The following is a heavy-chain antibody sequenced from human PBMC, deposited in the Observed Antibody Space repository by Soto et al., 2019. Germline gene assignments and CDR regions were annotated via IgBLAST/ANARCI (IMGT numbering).Heavy chain of an antibody. CDR3: AREGRGSVKAFDY. V-gene: IGHV1-18*01. CDR2: ITAYNGNT. J-gene: IGHJ4*02. D-gene: IGHD3-10*01. Sequence: QVQLLQSGAEVKKPGASVKVSCKASGYTFINYGISWVRQAPGQGLEWMGWITAYNGNTNYAQNLQDRVSMTTDTSTSPAYMELGSLRSDDTAVYYCAREGRGSVKAFDYWGQGTLGTVS. CDR1: GYTFINYG.